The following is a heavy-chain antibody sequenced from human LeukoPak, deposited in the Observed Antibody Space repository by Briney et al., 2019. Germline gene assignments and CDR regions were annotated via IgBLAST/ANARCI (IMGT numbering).Heavy chain of an antibody. J-gene: IGHJ2*01. CDR2: ISSSSSYI. CDR1: GFTFSSYS. CDR3: ARDGDPYWYFDL. V-gene: IGHV3-21*01. D-gene: IGHD7-27*01. Sequence: GGSLRLSCAASGFTFSSYSMNWVRQAPGKGLEWVSSISSSSSYIYYADSVKGRFTISRDNAKNSLYLQMNSLRAEDTAVYYCARDGDPYWYFDLWGRGTLVTVSS.